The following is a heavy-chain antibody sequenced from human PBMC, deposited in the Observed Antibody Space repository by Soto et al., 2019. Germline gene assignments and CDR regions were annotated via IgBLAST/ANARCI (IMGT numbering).Heavy chain of an antibody. V-gene: IGHV1-2*04. D-gene: IGHD2-8*01. CDR2: INPKGGGT. J-gene: IGHJ6*02. Sequence: ASVKVSCKASGYSFTDYHIHWVRQAPGQGLEWLGRINPKGGGTSTAQKFQGWVTMTTDTSISTASMELTRLTSDDTAIYYCARGDSTDCSNGVCSFFYNHDMDVWGRGTTVTVSS. CDR3: ARGDSTDCSNGVCSFFYNHDMDV. CDR1: GYSFTDYH.